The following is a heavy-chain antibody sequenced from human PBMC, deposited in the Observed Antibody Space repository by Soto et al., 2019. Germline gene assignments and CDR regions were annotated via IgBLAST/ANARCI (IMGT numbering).Heavy chain of an antibody. J-gene: IGHJ4*02. D-gene: IGHD3-10*01. Sequence: SETLSLTCAVYGGTFSGYFWAWVRQPPGKGLEWIGEIEHNGNNNINPSLKSRVTMSVDTSKNQISLTLTSVTAADTAMYYCERDFRYFPYWGQGTLVTVSS. V-gene: IGHV4-34*01. CDR1: GGTFSGYF. CDR2: IEHNGNN. CDR3: ERDFRYFPY.